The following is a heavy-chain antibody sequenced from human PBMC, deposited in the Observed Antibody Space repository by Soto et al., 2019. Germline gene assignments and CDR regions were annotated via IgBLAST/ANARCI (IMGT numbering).Heavy chain of an antibody. Sequence: SETLSLTCTVSAGSISTYYWNWIRQSAGKGLEWIGQIHTSGNTNYDPALTGRVSMSLDASRNQFSLRLTSATAADTATYYCARGGMAPAYYNAMDVWGRGATVTVSS. V-gene: IGHV4-4*07. CDR2: IHTSGNT. CDR3: ARGGMAPAYYNAMDV. CDR1: AGSISTYY. J-gene: IGHJ6*02. D-gene: IGHD2-8*01.